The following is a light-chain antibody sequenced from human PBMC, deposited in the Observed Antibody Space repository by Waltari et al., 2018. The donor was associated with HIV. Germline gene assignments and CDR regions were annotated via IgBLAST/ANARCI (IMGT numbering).Light chain of an antibody. CDR1: SSNTRAGYN. V-gene: IGLV1-40*01. Sequence: QPVLTQPPSVSGVPGQGVTKSGTCSSSNTRAGYNINWYKQLPGTAAKLLIYGNSNRPSGVPDRFSGAKSGTSASLAITGLQAEDEADYYCQSYDSSLSGWVFGGGTKLTVL. CDR3: QSYDSSLSGWV. CDR2: GNS. J-gene: IGLJ3*02.